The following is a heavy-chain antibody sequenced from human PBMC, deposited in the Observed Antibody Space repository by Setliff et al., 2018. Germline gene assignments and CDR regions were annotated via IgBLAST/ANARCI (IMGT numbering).Heavy chain of an antibody. CDR3: ARAPSVELVTIRTNSWFTY. J-gene: IGHJ4*02. V-gene: IGHV1-18*01. Sequence: GASVKVSCKASGYTFRNYAFAWVRQAPGQGLEWVGWISVYNGDTNYAQKFQGRVTLTTDTSTSTAYMELRSLTSDDSAFYYCARAPSVELVTIRTNSWFTYWSQGTLVTVSS. D-gene: IGHD5-18*01. CDR1: GYTFRNYA. CDR2: ISVYNGDT.